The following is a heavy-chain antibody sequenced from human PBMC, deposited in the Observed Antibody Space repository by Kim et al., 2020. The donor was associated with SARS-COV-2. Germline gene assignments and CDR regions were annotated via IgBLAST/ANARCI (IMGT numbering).Heavy chain of an antibody. D-gene: IGHD3-22*01. CDR3: ARQYYDSSGYYRNYYYYYMDV. J-gene: IGHJ6*03. Sequence: GESLKISCQGSGYSFTSYWIAWVRQMPGKGLEWMGIIYPGDSDTRYSPSFQGQVTISADKSISTAYLQWSSLKASDTAMYYCARQYYDSSGYYRNYYYYYMDVWGKGTTVTVSS. V-gene: IGHV5-51*01. CDR1: GYSFTSYW. CDR2: IYPGDSDT.